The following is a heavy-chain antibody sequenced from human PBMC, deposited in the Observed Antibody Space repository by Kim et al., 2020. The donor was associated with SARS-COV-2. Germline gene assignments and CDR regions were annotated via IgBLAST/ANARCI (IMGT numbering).Heavy chain of an antibody. J-gene: IGHJ5*02. Sequence: GGSLRLSCAASGFSFSSYAMSWVRQAPGKGLEWVSGISGSGGNTYYADSVKGRFTISRDNSKNTLYLQMNSLRAEDTAVYYCAKAADYGAYVGWFDPWGQGTLVTVSS. CDR3: AKAADYGAYVGWFDP. CDR1: GFSFSSYA. CDR2: ISGSGGNT. D-gene: IGHD4-17*01. V-gene: IGHV3-23*01.